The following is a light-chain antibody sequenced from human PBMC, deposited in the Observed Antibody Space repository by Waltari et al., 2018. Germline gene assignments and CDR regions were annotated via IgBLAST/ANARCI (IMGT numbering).Light chain of an antibody. CDR1: QSGSHP. V-gene: IGKV1-39*01. Sequence: DIQLTQSPSSLSASVGDRVTITRRASQSGSHPLNWYQHQPGKAPKLLIFGVINLQSWVPAICNANRSGTEFTLSISSLQPEDFATYYCQESHNVNNFGHGTKLDIK. CDR3: QESHNVNN. J-gene: IGKJ2*01. CDR2: GVI.